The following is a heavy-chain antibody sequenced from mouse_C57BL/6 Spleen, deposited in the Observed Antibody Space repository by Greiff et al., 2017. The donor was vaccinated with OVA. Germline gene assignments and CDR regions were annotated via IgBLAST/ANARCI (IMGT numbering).Heavy chain of an antibody. CDR1: GFTFSDYY. J-gene: IGHJ4*01. CDR3: ARQREGAMDY. Sequence: EVQGVESGGGLVQPGGSLKLSCAASGFTFSDYYMYWVRQTPEKRLEWFAYISNGGGSTYYPDTVKGRFTISRDNAKNTLYLQMSRLKSEDTAMYYCARQREGAMDYWGQGTSVTVSS. V-gene: IGHV5-12*01. CDR2: ISNGGGST.